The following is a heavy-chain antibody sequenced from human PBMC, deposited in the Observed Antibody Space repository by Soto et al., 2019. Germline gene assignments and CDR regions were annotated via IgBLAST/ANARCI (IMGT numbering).Heavy chain of an antibody. Sequence: SQTLSLTCAISGDSVSSNSAAWNWIRQSPSRGLEWLGRTYYRSKWYNDYAVSVKSRITINPGTSKNQFSLQLNSVTPEDTAVYYCARDAPYDYVWGSYRSYTYGMDVWGQGTTVTVSS. CDR1: GDSVSSNSAA. CDR2: TYYRSKWYN. D-gene: IGHD3-16*02. V-gene: IGHV6-1*01. J-gene: IGHJ6*02. CDR3: ARDAPYDYVWGSYRSYTYGMDV.